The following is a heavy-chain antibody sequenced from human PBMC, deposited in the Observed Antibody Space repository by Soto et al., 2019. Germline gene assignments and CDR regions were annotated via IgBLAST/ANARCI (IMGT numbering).Heavy chain of an antibody. V-gene: IGHV3-21*01. CDR3: ARVSYDFWSGYHPPTFDY. Sequence: GGSLRLSCAASGFTFSSYSMNWVRQAPGKGLEWVSSISSSSSYIYYADSVKGRSTISRDNAKNSLYLQMNSLRAEDTAVYYCARVSYDFWSGYHPPTFDYWGQGTLVTVSS. CDR2: ISSSSSYI. D-gene: IGHD3-3*01. J-gene: IGHJ4*02. CDR1: GFTFSSYS.